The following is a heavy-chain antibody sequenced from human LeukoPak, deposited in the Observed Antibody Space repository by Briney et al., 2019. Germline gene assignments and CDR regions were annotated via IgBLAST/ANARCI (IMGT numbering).Heavy chain of an antibody. D-gene: IGHD5-24*01. CDR2: IYSGGSA. V-gene: IGHV3-53*01. CDR1: GFTVSSNY. J-gene: IGHJ4*02. CDR3: ARGGGYNPFDY. Sequence: GGSLRLSCAASGFTVSSNYMSWVRQAPGKGLGWVSVIYSGGSAYYADSVKGRFTISRDNSKNTLYLQMNSLRAEDTAVYYCARGGGYNPFDYWGQGTLVTVSS.